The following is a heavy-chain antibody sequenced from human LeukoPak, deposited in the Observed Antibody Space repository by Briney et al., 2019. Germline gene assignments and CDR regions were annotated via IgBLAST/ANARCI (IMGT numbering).Heavy chain of an antibody. Sequence: PGGSLRLSCAASEFTFSTYAMHWVRQAPGKGPEWVAVISRDGLDTYYADSVRGRFTISRDNSMDTLYLQMNSLREEDMDFYFCARAVRAPGTPENGFDLWGQGTMVTVSS. CDR2: ISRDGLDT. D-gene: IGHD6-13*01. CDR1: EFTFSTYA. V-gene: IGHV3-30*04. CDR3: ARAVRAPGTPENGFDL. J-gene: IGHJ3*01.